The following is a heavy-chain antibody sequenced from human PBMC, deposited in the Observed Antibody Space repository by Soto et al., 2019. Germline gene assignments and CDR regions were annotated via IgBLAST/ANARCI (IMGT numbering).Heavy chain of an antibody. J-gene: IGHJ6*02. D-gene: IGHD6-19*01. CDR2: IYPGDSDT. CDR1: GYSFTSHW. V-gene: IGHV5-51*01. Sequence: GESLKISCQGSGYSFTSHWIDWVRQMPGKGLEWMGIIYPGDSDTRYSPSFQGQVTISADKSISTAYLQWSSLKASDTAMYYCSRPREAGKNYYGVDVWGQGTTVTVSS. CDR3: SRPREAGKNYYGVDV.